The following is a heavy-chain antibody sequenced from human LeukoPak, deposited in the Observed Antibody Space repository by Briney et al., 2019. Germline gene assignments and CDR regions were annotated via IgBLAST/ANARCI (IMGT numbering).Heavy chain of an antibody. V-gene: IGHV3-21*01. J-gene: IGHJ4*02. CDR1: GFTFSSYS. Sequence: GGSLRLSCAASGFTFSSYSMNWVRQAPGKGLEWVSSISSSSSYIYYADSVKGRFNIPRGNAKNSLYLQMNSLRAEDTAVYYCARARGPQVFDYWGQGTLVTVSS. CDR2: ISSSSSYI. CDR3: ARARGPQVFDY.